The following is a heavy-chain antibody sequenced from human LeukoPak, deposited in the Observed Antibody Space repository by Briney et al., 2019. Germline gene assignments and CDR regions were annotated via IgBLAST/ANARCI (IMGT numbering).Heavy chain of an antibody. Sequence: GGSLRLSCAASGFTFTYAWMTWVRQAPGKGLEGVGRIKSNPDGGTADYAAPVKGRFTISRDDSRNTLYLPMNNLEIDDTAVYFCSTAVNGSYFDWGQGTLVIVSS. CDR3: STAVNGSYFD. CDR2: IKSNPDGGTA. D-gene: IGHD1-26*01. V-gene: IGHV3-15*01. J-gene: IGHJ1*01. CDR1: GFTFTYAW.